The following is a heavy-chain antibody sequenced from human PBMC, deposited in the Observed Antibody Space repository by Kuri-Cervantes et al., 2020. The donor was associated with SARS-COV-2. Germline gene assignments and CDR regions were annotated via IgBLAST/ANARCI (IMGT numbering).Heavy chain of an antibody. V-gene: IGHV1-2*02. Sequence: ASVKVSCKASGYSFGAYYIHWLRQAPGQRPQWIGWISPDNGATHSGQKVLGRITMTRDTSTSTVFMELRDLSFDDTATYYCARGNPATTDAFDIWGQGTMVTVSS. CDR1: GYSFGAYY. D-gene: IGHD1-1*01. CDR3: ARGNPATTDAFDI. CDR2: ISPDNGAT. J-gene: IGHJ3*02.